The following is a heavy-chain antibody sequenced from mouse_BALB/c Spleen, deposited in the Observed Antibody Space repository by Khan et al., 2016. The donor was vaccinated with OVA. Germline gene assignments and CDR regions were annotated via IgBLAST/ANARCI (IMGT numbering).Heavy chain of an antibody. CDR1: GFSLNSYG. CDR2: IWAGGST. J-gene: IGHJ3*01. D-gene: IGHD1-1*01. V-gene: IGHV2-9*02. CDR3: ARAFYYGAWFAY. Sequence: QVQLKESGPGLVAPSQTLSITCTVSGFSLNSYGVHWVRQPPGKGLEWLGVIWAGGSTNHNSALMSRLSISKDNSKSQVFLKMNSLQTDDTATYSCARAFYYGAWFAYWGQGTLVTVSA.